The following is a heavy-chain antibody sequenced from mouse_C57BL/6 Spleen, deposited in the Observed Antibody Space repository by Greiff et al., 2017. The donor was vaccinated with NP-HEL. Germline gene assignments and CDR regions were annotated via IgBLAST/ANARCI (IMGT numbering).Heavy chain of an antibody. D-gene: IGHD3-2*02. CDR3: TRGSSGYVGVFDY. CDR2: IDPETGGT. J-gene: IGHJ2*01. V-gene: IGHV1-15*01. CDR1: GYTFTDYE. Sequence: QVQLKESGAELVRPGASVTLSCKASGYTFTDYEMHWVKQTPVHGLEWIGAIDPETGGTAYNQKFKGKAILTADKSSSTAYMELRSLTSEDSAVYYGTRGSSGYVGVFDYWGQGTTLTVSS.